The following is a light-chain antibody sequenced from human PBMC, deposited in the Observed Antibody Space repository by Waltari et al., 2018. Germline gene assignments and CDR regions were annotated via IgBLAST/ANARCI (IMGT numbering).Light chain of an antibody. V-gene: IGLV8-61*01. J-gene: IGLJ3*02. CDR1: SGPVSTTSY. CDR2: KAN. Sequence: QTLVTQEPSFSVSPRGTVTLTCALSSGPVSTTSYATGYQQTPGQAPRTLVYKANSRSSGVPDRFSGSILGNKAALTITGAQAEDDSDYYCLLYLGSGIFVFGGGTKLTVL. CDR3: LLYLGSGIFV.